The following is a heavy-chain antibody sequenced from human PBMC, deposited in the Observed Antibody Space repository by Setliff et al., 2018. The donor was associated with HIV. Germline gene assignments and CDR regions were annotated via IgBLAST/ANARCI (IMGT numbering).Heavy chain of an antibody. Sequence: SETLSLTCTVSGYSITSGYYWGWIRQPPGKGLEWIGSIHHSGSTYYNTSLKSRVIISVDTSKNEVSLKVSSVTAADTAVYYCARVDRCSGGSCYFIDYWGQGTLVTVSS. CDR1: GYSITSGYY. D-gene: IGHD2-15*01. CDR2: IHHSGST. V-gene: IGHV4-38-2*02. J-gene: IGHJ4*02. CDR3: ARVDRCSGGSCYFIDY.